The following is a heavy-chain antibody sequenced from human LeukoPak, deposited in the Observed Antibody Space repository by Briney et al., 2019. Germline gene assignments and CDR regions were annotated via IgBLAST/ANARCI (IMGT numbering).Heavy chain of an antibody. D-gene: IGHD3-3*01. J-gene: IGHJ4*02. CDR1: GFTFGDYA. V-gene: IGHV3-49*04. CDR2: IRGKAYGGTT. Sequence: PGRSLRLSCTASGFTFGDYAMSWVRQAPGKGLEWVGFIRGKAYGGTTEYAASVKGRFTISRDDSKSIAYLQMNSLKTEDTAVYYCTRSPEYYDFWSGSDYWGQGTLVTVSS. CDR3: TRSPEYYDFWSGSDY.